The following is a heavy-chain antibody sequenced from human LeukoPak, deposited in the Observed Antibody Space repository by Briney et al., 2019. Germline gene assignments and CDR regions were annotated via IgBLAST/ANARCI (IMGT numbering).Heavy chain of an antibody. V-gene: IGHV4-34*01. Sequence: SETLSLTCAVYGGSFSGYYWSWIRQPPGKGREWIGEINHSGSTNYNPSLKSRVHISVDTSQNQFSLKLSSVTAADTAVYYCARGRYTNYVWGSYRLSYWGQGTLVTVSS. J-gene: IGHJ4*02. CDR1: GGSFSGYY. CDR3: ARGRYTNYVWGSYRLSY. CDR2: INHSGST. D-gene: IGHD3-16*02.